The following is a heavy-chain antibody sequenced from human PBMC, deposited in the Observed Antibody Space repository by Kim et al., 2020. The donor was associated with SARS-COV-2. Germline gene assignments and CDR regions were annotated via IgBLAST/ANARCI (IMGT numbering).Heavy chain of an antibody. J-gene: IGHJ4*02. V-gene: IGHV4-4*02. CDR2: IYHSGST. Sequence: SETLSLTCAVSGGSISSSNWWSWVRQPPGKGLEWIGEIYHSGSTNYNPSLKSRVTISVDKSKNQFSLKLSSVTAADTAVYYCARAPPHIGGSYWRGLGYWGQGTLVTVSS. D-gene: IGHD1-26*01. CDR1: GGSISSSNW. CDR3: ARAPPHIGGSYWRGLGY.